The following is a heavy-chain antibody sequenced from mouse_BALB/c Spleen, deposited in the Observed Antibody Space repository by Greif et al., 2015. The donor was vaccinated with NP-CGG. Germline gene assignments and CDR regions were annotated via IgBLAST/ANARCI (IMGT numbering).Heavy chain of an antibody. CDR1: GYTLTSYW. Sequence: QVQLKQSGAELAKPGASVKMSCKASGYTLTSYWMHWLKQRPGQGLEWIGYINPSTGYTEYNQKFKDKATLTADKSSSTAYMQLSSLTSEDSAVYYCARLLRYAMDYWGQGTSVTVSS. CDR3: ARLLRYAMDY. J-gene: IGHJ4*01. CDR2: INPSTGYT. D-gene: IGHD1-1*01. V-gene: IGHV1-7*01.